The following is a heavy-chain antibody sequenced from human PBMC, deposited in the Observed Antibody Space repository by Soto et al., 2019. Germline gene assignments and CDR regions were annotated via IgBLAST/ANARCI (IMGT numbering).Heavy chain of an antibody. D-gene: IGHD6-13*01. CDR2: IYYSGST. CDR1: GGSISSYY. Sequence: QVQLQESGPGLVKPSETLSLTCTVSGGSISSYYWSWIRQPPGKGLEWIGYIYYSGSTNYNPSLKSRVTIPVDTSKNQFSLKLSSVTAADTAVYYCARHWEQGSSWYNWFDPWGQGTLVTVSS. V-gene: IGHV4-59*08. J-gene: IGHJ5*02. CDR3: ARHWEQGSSWYNWFDP.